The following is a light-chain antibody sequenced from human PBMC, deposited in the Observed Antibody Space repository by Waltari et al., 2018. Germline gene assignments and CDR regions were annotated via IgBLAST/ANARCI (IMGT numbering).Light chain of an antibody. CDR2: GNT. V-gene: IGLV1-40*01. CDR1: TSNIGAGYD. J-gene: IGLJ2*01. Sequence: QSVLTQPPSVSGAPGQRVTISCTGGTSNIGAGYDVHWYQPLPGTAPKLLIYGNTNRPSGVPDRFSGSKSGTSASLAIAGLQAEDEGDYYCQSSDGSLTLFGGGTRLTVL. CDR3: QSSDGSLTL.